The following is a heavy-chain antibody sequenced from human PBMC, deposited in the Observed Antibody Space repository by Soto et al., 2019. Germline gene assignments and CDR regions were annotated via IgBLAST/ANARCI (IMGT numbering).Heavy chain of an antibody. D-gene: IGHD1-1*01. J-gene: IGHJ3*02. V-gene: IGHV4-4*02. Sequence: SETLSLTCAVSGGSISSSNWWSWVRQPPGKGLEWIGEIYHSGSTNYNPSLKSRVTISVDKSKNQFSLKLSSVTAADTAVYYCARDGIGNDDAFDIWGQGTMVTVSS. CDR3: ARDGIGNDDAFDI. CDR1: GGSISSSNW. CDR2: IYHSGST.